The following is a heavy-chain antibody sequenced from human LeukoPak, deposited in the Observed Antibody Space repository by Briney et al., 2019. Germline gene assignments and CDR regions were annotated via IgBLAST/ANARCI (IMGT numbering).Heavy chain of an antibody. D-gene: IGHD7-27*01. V-gene: IGHV3-15*01. Sequence: PGRSLRLSCAASGFTFSNAWMSWVRQAPGKGLEWVGRIKSKTDGGTTDYAAPVKGRFTISRDDSKNTLYLQMNSLKTEDTAVYYCTTDRDWGNAFDIWGQGTMVTVSS. CDR2: IKSKTDGGTT. J-gene: IGHJ3*02. CDR1: GFTFSNAW. CDR3: TTDRDWGNAFDI.